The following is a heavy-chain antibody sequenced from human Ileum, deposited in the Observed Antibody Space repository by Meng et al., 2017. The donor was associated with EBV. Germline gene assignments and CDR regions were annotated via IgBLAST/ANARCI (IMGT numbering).Heavy chain of an antibody. CDR3: ATRVAAVKYYFDY. CDR2: MYYSGST. D-gene: IGHD6-19*01. J-gene: IGHJ4*02. V-gene: IGHV4-39*07. Sequence: QLQLQTLAPGLVRPSQTLSLTCTVSGGSISNETAYWGWIRQPPGKGLEWIGSMYYSGSTYYNPSLKSRVTMSLDTSKNQFSLQLTSVTAADTALYYCATRVAAVKYYFDYWGQGTLVTVSS. CDR1: GGSISNETAY.